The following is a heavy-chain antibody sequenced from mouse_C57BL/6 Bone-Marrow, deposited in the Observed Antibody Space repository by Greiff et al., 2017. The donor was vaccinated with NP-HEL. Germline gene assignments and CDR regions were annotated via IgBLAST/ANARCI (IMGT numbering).Heavy chain of an antibody. Sequence: VQLQQSGPELVKPGASVKIPCKASGYTFTDYNMDWVKQSHGKSLEWIGDINPNNGGTIYNQKFKGKATLTVDKSSSTAYMELRSLTSEDTAVYYCAREDDGYLAWFAYWGQGTLVTVSA. D-gene: IGHD2-3*01. V-gene: IGHV1-18*01. CDR1: GYTFTDYN. CDR2: INPNNGGT. J-gene: IGHJ3*01. CDR3: AREDDGYLAWFAY.